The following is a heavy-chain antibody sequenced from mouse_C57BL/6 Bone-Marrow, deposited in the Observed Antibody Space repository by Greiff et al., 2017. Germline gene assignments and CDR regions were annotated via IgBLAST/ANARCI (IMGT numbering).Heavy chain of an antibody. CDR3: ARDYYGSRGFAY. V-gene: IGHV1-61*01. CDR2: IYPSDSET. Sequence: QVQLQQPGAELVRPGSSVKLSCKASGYTFTSYWMDWVKQRPGQGLEWIGNIYPSDSETHYNQKFKDKATLTVDKSSSTAYMQLSSLTSEDSAVYYCARDYYGSRGFAYWGQGTRVTVSA. D-gene: IGHD1-1*01. J-gene: IGHJ3*01. CDR1: GYTFTSYW.